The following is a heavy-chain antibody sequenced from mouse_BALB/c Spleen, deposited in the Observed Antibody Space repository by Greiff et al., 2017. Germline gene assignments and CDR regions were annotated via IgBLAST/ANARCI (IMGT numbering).Heavy chain of an antibody. Sequence: VQLKESGAELVKPGASVKLSCTASGFNIKDTYMHWVKQRPEQGLEWIGRIDPANGNTKYDPKFQGKATITADTSSNTAYLQLSSLTSEDTAVYYCATLYGRYAMDYWGQGTSVTVSS. CDR2: IDPANGNT. CDR3: ATLYGRYAMDY. V-gene: IGHV14-3*02. CDR1: GFNIKDTY. D-gene: IGHD1-1*02. J-gene: IGHJ4*01.